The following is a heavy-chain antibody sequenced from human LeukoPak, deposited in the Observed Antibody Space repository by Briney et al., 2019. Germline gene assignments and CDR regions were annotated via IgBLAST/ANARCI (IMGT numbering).Heavy chain of an antibody. V-gene: IGHV3-53*04. CDR1: GFTISSNY. CDR2: IYSGGST. CDR3: ARSDYYDSSGGPLDY. D-gene: IGHD3-22*01. J-gene: IGHJ4*02. Sequence: PWGSLRLSCAASGFTISSNYMSWVRQAPGKGLEWVSVIYSGGSTYYADSVKGRFTIFRHNSKNTLYLQMNSLRAEDTAVYYCARSDYYDSSGGPLDYWGQGTLVIVSS.